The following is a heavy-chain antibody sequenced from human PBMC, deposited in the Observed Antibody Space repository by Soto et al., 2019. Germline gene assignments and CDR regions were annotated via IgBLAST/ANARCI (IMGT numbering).Heavy chain of an antibody. CDR3: ARALRGYYDFWSGSKYYFDY. CDR1: GYTFTSYD. V-gene: IGHV1-8*01. Sequence: GASVKVSCKASGYTFTSYDINWVRQATGQGLEWMGWMNPNSGNTGYAQKFQGRVTMTRNTSISTAYMELSSLRSEDTAVYYCARALRGYYDFWSGSKYYFDYWGQGTLVTVSS. J-gene: IGHJ4*02. D-gene: IGHD3-3*01. CDR2: MNPNSGNT.